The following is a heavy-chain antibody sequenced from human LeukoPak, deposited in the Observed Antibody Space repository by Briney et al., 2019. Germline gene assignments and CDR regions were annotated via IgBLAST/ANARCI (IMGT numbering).Heavy chain of an antibody. J-gene: IGHJ4*02. D-gene: IGHD3-22*01. CDR1: GTGFVAYA. CDR3: EKDIRERGYPDV. CDR2: FSGVGLRP. Sequence: GRPLRSSCAAPGTGFVAYATPGVRRSPGKGLDWVCLFSGVGLRPVYARSVKGRFTISRANSKNSLYLHMTSLRTETTALYYCEKDIRERGYPDVWGQGTLVTVSS. V-gene: IGHV3-43*02.